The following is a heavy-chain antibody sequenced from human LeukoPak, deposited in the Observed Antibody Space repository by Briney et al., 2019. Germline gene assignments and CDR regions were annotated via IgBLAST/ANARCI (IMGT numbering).Heavy chain of an antibody. CDR3: ARVVNSGSYHGFDY. V-gene: IGHV1-69*13. J-gene: IGHJ4*02. CDR1: GGTFSSYA. D-gene: IGHD1-26*01. CDR2: IIPIFGTA. Sequence: GASVKVSCKASGGTFSSYAISWVRQAPGQGLEWMGGIIPIFGTANYAQKFQGRVTITADEPTSTAYMELSSLRSEDTAVYYCARVVNSGSYHGFDYWGQGTLVTVSS.